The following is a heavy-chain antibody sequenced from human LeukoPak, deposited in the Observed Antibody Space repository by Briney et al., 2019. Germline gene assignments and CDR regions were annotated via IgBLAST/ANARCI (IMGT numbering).Heavy chain of an antibody. CDR1: GGSISGSTYY. J-gene: IGHJ5*02. Sequence: SETLSLTCTVSGGSISGSTYYWSWIRQPAGKGLEWIGRIYTSGSTDYNPSLKSRVTISVDTSKNQFSLRLSPVTAADTAVYYCADLSWFDPWGQGTLVTVSS. CDR3: ADLSWFDP. V-gene: IGHV4-61*02. CDR2: IYTSGST.